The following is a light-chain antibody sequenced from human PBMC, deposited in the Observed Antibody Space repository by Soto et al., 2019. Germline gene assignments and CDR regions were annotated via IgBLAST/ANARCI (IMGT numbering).Light chain of an antibody. CDR2: DAS. CDR3: QHYDSSPVI. V-gene: IGKV3-20*01. Sequence: EIVLTQSPGTLSLSPGERAALSCRTSQSVDRTCLAWYQQRPGQAPRLLIYDASNRAPGIPDRFSGSGSGTDFTLTISRLEPEDFAVYYCQHYDSSPVIFGGGTKVEI. CDR1: QSVDRTC. J-gene: IGKJ4*01.